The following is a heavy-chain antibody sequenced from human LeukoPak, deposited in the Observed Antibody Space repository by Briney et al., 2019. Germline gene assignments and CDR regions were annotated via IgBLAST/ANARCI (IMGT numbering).Heavy chain of an antibody. CDR3: ARLLGYCSGGSCSYYFDY. CDR2: INPSGGST. D-gene: IGHD2-15*01. CDR1: GYTFTSYY. V-gene: IGHV1-46*01. J-gene: IGHJ4*02. Sequence: ASVKVSGKASGYTFTSYYMHWVRQAPGQGLEWMGIINPSGGSTSYAQKFQGRVTMTRDTSTSTVYMELSSLRSEDTAVYYCARLLGYCSGGSCSYYFDYWGQGTLVTVSS.